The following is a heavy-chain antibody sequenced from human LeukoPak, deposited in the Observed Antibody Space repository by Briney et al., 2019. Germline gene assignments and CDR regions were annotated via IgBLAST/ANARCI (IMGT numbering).Heavy chain of an antibody. CDR1: GFTVSSNY. D-gene: IGHD3-10*01. J-gene: IGHJ3*02. Sequence: GGSLRLSCAASGFTVSSNYMSWVRQAPGKGLEWVSVIYSGGSTYYADSVKGRFTISRDNSKNTLYLQMNSLRAEDTAVYYCARADMVRGVLDAFDIWGQGTMVTVSS. CDR2: IYSGGST. CDR3: ARADMVRGVLDAFDI. V-gene: IGHV3-53*01.